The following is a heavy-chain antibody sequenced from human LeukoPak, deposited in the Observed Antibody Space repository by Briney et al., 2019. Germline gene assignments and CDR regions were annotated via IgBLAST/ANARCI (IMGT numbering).Heavy chain of an antibody. CDR3: ARGGAFIALAGTNDY. D-gene: IGHD6-19*01. CDR2: INPSGGST. V-gene: IGHV1-46*01. Sequence: ASVKVSCKASGYTFTSYYMHWVRHAPGQGLEWMGIINPSGGSTSYARKFQGRVTMTRDTSTSTVYMELSSLRSEDTAVYYCARGGAFIALAGTNDYWGQGTLVTVSS. CDR1: GYTFTSYY. J-gene: IGHJ4*02.